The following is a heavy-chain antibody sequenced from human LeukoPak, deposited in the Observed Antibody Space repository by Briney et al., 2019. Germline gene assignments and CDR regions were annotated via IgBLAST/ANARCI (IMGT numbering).Heavy chain of an antibody. CDR3: AREAAKYYYDSSGYHPDAFDI. CDR2: IYTSGST. V-gene: IGHV4-61*02. J-gene: IGHJ3*02. Sequence: SETLSLTCTVSGGSISSGSYYWSWIRQPAGKGLEWIGRIYTSGSTNYNPSLKSRVTISVDTSKNQFSLKLSSVTAADTAVYYCAREAAKYYYDSSGYHPDAFDIWGQGQWSPSLQ. D-gene: IGHD3-22*01. CDR1: GGSISSGSYY.